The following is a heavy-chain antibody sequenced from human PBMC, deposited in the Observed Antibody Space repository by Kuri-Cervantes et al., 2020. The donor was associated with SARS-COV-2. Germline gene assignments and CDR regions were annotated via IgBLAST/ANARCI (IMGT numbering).Heavy chain of an antibody. CDR3: ARGLGGYSDYSDH. V-gene: IGHV3-23*01. Sequence: GGSLRLSCVASGFTFSTSAINWVRQTPGRGLMWVSSISFSGQTIYYADSVKGRFTISRDNHKNTVYLEMNNLRVEDTALYYCARGLGGYSDYSDHWGQGTQVTVSS. J-gene: IGHJ5*02. CDR1: GFTFSTSA. CDR2: ISFSGQTI. D-gene: IGHD4/OR15-4a*01.